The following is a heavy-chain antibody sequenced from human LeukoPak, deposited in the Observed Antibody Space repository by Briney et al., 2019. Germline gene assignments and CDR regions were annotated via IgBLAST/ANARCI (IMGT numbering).Heavy chain of an antibody. CDR3: ARSMPSYYYDSSGYYLGY. CDR2: INPNSGDT. J-gene: IGHJ4*02. CDR1: GYTLTDYY. D-gene: IGHD3-22*01. V-gene: IGHV1-2*02. Sequence: PLASVKVSCKASGYTLTDYYMHWVRQAPGQGLQWMGWINPNSGDTGYAQKFQGRVTLTRDTSITTAYMELTNLRSDDTAMYYCARSMPSYYYDSSGYYLGYWGQGTLVTVSS.